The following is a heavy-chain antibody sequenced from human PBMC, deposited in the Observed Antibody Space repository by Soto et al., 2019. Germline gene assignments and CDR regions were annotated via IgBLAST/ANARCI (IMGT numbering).Heavy chain of an antibody. J-gene: IGHJ6*02. CDR1: GGSISSSSYY. CDR2: IYYSGST. CDR3: ASPGASNYSPFYYYYGMDV. D-gene: IGHD4-4*01. Sequence: SETLSLTCTVSGGSISSSSYYWGWIRQPPGKGLEWIGSIYYSGSTYYNPSLKSRVTISVDTSKNQFSLKLSSVTAADTAVYYCASPGASNYSPFYYYYGMDVWGQGTTVTVSS. V-gene: IGHV4-39*01.